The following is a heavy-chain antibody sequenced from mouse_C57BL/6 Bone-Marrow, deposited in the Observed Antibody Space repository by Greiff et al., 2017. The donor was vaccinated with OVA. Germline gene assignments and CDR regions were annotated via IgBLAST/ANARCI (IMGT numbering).Heavy chain of an antibody. CDR3: ARIDYYGSSFWYFDV. CDR2: ISSGSSTI. V-gene: IGHV5-17*01. Sequence: DVHLVESGGGLVKPGGSLKLSCAASGFTFSDYGMHWVRQAPEKGLEWVAYISSGSSTIYYADTVKGRFTISRDNAKNTLFLQMTSLRSEDTAMYYCARIDYYGSSFWYFDVWGTGTTVTVSS. J-gene: IGHJ1*03. D-gene: IGHD1-1*01. CDR1: GFTFSDYG.